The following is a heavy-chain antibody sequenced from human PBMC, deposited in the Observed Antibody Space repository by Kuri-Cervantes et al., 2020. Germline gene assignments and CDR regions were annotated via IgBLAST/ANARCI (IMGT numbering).Heavy chain of an antibody. CDR1: GYTFTRYG. V-gene: IGHV1-18*01. D-gene: IGHD1-14*01. CDR3: ARDPGVGTIDY. Sequence: ASVKVSCKVSGYTFTRYGISWVRQAPGQGLEWMGWISAYNGDTNYVQKLQGRVTMTTDTSTTTAYMELRSLTSDDTAVYYCARDPGVGTIDYWGQGTLVTVSS. CDR2: ISAYNGDT. J-gene: IGHJ4*02.